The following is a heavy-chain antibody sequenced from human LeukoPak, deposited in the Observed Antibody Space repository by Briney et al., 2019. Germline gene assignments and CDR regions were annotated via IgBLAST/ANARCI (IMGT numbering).Heavy chain of an antibody. CDR1: GGSISSYY. V-gene: IGHV4-4*07. J-gene: IGHJ4*02. Sequence: SETLSLTCTVSGGSISSYYWSWIRQPAGKGLEWIGRIYTSGSTNYNPSLKSRVTMSVDTSKNQFSLKLSSVTAADTAVYYCARCSKGDYDFWSGYYTGLGHYFDYWGQGTLVTVSS. D-gene: IGHD3-3*01. CDR3: ARCSKGDYDFWSGYYTGLGHYFDY. CDR2: IYTSGST.